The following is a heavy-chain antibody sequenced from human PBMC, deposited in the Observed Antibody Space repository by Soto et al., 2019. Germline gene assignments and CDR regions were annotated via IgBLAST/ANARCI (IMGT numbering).Heavy chain of an antibody. CDR2: IYDSETT. D-gene: IGHD2-8*01. V-gene: IGHV4-31*03. J-gene: IGHJ3*01. Sequence: QVQLQESGPGLVMPSQTLSLTCTVSGDSVSSGGYYWNWIRQHPGRGLEWLGYIYDSETTYYNPSLDSGLSISVDASKNQFSLKVTSVTPADTAVSYCARENFGVIIHGAFDLWGQGTMVTVSS. CDR3: ARENFGVIIHGAFDL. CDR1: GDSVSSGGYY.